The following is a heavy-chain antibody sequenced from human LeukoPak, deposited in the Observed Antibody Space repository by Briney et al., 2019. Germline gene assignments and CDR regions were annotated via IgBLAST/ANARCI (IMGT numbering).Heavy chain of an antibody. CDR3: AREYSYGLGGYFDY. D-gene: IGHD5-18*01. J-gene: IGHJ4*02. CDR1: GFTFSSYS. Sequence: GGSLRLSCAASGFTFSSYSMNWVRQAPGKGLEWVSSISSSSSYRYYADSVKGRFTISRDNAKNSLYLQMNSLRAEDTAVYYCAREYSYGLGGYFDYWGQGTLVTVSS. CDR2: ISSSSSYR. V-gene: IGHV3-21*01.